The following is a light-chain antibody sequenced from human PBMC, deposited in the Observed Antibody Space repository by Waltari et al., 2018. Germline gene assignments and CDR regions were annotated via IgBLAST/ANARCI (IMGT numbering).Light chain of an antibody. CDR2: AVA. CDR3: CSEAGGQTVI. V-gene: IGLV2-11*01. Sequence: QSALTQPRSVSGSPGQSVTISCTGTSSDVGAYDYVSWYQQHPANAPKLVIYAVAKPPSGVPDHFSGAKSGNTASLTGSGRLAEDEADYYCCSEAGGQTVIFGGGTRLTIL. CDR1: SSDVGAYDY. J-gene: IGLJ2*01.